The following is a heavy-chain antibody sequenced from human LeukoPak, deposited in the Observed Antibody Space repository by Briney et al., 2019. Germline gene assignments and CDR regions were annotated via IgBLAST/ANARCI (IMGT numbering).Heavy chain of an antibody. CDR2: IYYSGST. CDR3: ARLKAGYSYGGGYFDY. CDR1: GGSIRNYY. D-gene: IGHD5-18*01. Sequence: PSETLSLTCSVSGGSIRNYYWSWIRQPPGKGLEWIGYIYYSGSTNYNPSLKSRVTISVDTSKNQFSLKLSSVTAADTAVYFCARLKAGYSYGGGYFDYWGQGTLVTVSS. V-gene: IGHV4-59*01. J-gene: IGHJ4*02.